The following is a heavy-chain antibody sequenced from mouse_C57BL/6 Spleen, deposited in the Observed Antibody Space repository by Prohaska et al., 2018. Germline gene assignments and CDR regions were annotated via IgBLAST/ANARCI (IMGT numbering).Heavy chain of an antibody. Sequence: QVQLQQPGAELVKPGASVKLSCKASGYTFTSYWMHWVKQRPGRGLEWIGRIDPNNGGTKYNEKVKSKATLTVDKPSSTAYMQLSSLKSEDSAVYYCATGYGSSYVWFAYWGQGTLVTVSA. V-gene: IGHV1-72*01. D-gene: IGHD1-1*01. J-gene: IGHJ3*01. CDR3: ATGYGSSYVWFAY. CDR1: GYTFTSYW. CDR2: IDPNNGGT.